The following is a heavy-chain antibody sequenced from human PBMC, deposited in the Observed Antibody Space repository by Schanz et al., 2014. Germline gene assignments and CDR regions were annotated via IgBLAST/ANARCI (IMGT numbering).Heavy chain of an antibody. Sequence: QVQLVQSGAEVRKPGASVKVSCKASGYPFTSDDITWVRQAPGQGLEWMGRIIPSLGLAKYEQKFQGRVTITADKSTSTAYMELSSLRSDDTAVYYCARGGGPEDVFDIWGQGTILTVSS. J-gene: IGHJ3*02. V-gene: IGHV1-69*04. CDR3: ARGGGPEDVFDI. CDR2: IIPSLGLA. D-gene: IGHD5-12*01. CDR1: GYPFTSDD.